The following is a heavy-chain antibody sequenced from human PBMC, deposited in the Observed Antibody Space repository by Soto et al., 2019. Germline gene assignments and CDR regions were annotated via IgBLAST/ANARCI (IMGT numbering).Heavy chain of an antibody. V-gene: IGHV1-69*13. CDR3: ARDYSGSHNENDAFDI. J-gene: IGHJ3*02. CDR2: IIPIFGTA. D-gene: IGHD1-26*01. CDR1: GGTFSSYA. Sequence: ASVKVSCKASGGTFSSYAINWVRQAPGQGLEWMGGIIPIFGTANYAQKFQGRVTITADESTSTAYMELSSLRSEDTAVYYCARDYSGSHNENDAFDIWGQGTMVTVSS.